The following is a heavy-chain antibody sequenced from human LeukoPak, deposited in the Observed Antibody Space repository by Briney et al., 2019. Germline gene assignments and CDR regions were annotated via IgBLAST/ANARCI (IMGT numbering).Heavy chain of an antibody. D-gene: IGHD2-2*01. CDR3: ARDYCSSTSCLFDY. CDR1: GYTFTGYH. V-gene: IGHV1-2*06. J-gene: IGHJ4*02. CDR2: INPNSGDT. Sequence: VASVKVSCKASGYTFTGYHMHWVRQAPGQGLEWMGRINPNSGDTNYAQKFQGRVTMTRDTSISIAYMELSRLRSDDTAVYYCARDYCSSTSCLFDYWGQGTLVTVSS.